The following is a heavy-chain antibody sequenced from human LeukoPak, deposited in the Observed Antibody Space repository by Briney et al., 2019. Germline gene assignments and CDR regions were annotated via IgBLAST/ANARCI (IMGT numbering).Heavy chain of an antibody. CDR1: GFTFSSYA. J-gene: IGHJ4*02. CDR2: ISGSGGST. V-gene: IGHV3-23*01. D-gene: IGHD3-22*01. Sequence: GGSLRLSCAASGFTFSSYAMSWVRKAPGKGPEWVSAISGSGGSTYYADSVKGRFTISRDNSKNTLYLQMNSLRAEDTAVYYCAKDDYYDSSGYPDYWGQGTLVTVSS. CDR3: AKDDYYDSSGYPDY.